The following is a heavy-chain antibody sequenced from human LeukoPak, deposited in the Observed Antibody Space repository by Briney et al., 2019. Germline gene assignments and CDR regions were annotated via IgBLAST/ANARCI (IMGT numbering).Heavy chain of an antibody. D-gene: IGHD4/OR15-4a*01. CDR1: GGSISSSSYY. CDR3: ARFLWWQGESWFDP. J-gene: IGHJ5*02. Sequence: SETLSLTCTVSGGSISSSSYYWGWIRQPPGKGLEWIGSIYYSGSTYYNPSLKSRVTISVDTSKNQFSLKLSSVTAADTAVYYCARFLWWQGESWFDPWGQGTLVTVSS. V-gene: IGHV4-39*07. CDR2: IYYSGST.